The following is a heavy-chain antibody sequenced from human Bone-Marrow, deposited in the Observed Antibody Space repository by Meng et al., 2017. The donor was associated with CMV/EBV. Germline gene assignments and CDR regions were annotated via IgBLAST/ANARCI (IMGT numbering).Heavy chain of an antibody. V-gene: IGHV4-31*02. D-gene: IGHD4-17*01. CDR1: GASISSGGSY. CDR2: IYYSGST. J-gene: IGHJ4*02. CDR3: ARVGDDYGDYGFDY. Sequence: SGASISSGGSYWSWIRQHPGKGLEWIGYIYYSGSTYYNPSLKSRVTISVDTSKNQFSLKLSSVTAADTAVYYCARVGDDYGDYGFDYWGQGTLVTVSS.